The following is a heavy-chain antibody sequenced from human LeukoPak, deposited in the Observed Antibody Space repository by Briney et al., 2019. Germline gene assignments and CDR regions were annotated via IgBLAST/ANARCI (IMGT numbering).Heavy chain of an antibody. Sequence: PSETLSLTCTVSGGSISSSSHYWGWIRQPPGKGLEWIGSIYYSGSTYYNPSLKSRVTISVGTSKNQFSLKLSSVTAADTAVYYCARHPYYSSPFDYWGQGTLVTVSS. CDR1: GGSISSSSHY. J-gene: IGHJ4*02. D-gene: IGHD3-22*01. V-gene: IGHV4-39*01. CDR2: IYYSGST. CDR3: ARHPYYSSPFDY.